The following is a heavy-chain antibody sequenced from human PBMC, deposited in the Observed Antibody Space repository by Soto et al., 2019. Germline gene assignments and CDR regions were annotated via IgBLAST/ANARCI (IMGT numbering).Heavy chain of an antibody. Sequence: EVQLVESGGGLVQPGESLRLSCAVSGFTFGNHWMTWVRQAPGKGLEFLANISPDVSEKYYVYSVKGRFTISRDNTENSLYLQMNSLRDEDTAVYSCATELNWENFWGQGTLVTVSS. CDR3: ATELNWENF. J-gene: IGHJ4*02. CDR2: ISPDVSEK. CDR1: GFTFGNHW. V-gene: IGHV3-7*01. D-gene: IGHD1-26*01.